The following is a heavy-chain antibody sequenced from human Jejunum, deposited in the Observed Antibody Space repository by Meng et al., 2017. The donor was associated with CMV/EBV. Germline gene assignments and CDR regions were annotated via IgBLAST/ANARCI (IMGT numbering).Heavy chain of an antibody. Sequence: FSKYEMTWVRQAPRNGPEWLSYISSRGERTYYAESVKGRFTISRDNARNSIFLQMNSLRAEDTAVYYCAREEYDYWSDYHRYFDFWGQGTWVTVSS. CDR3: AREEYDYWSDYHRYFDF. CDR1: FSKYE. V-gene: IGHV3-48*03. J-gene: IGHJ4*02. CDR2: ISSRGERT. D-gene: IGHD3-3*01.